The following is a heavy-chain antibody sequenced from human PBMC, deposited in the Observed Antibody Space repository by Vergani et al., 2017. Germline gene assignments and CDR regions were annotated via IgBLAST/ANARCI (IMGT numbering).Heavy chain of an antibody. J-gene: IGHJ5*01. CDR2: IWYDGSNK. D-gene: IGHD1-1*01. CDR1: GFTFSSHG. Sequence: QVSLVESGGGVVQPGRSLTLSCVASGFTFSSHGMHWVRHAPGKGLEWVAVIWYDGSNKYYGDSVKGRFTISRDNSKNTLYLQMNSLRVEDTAVYYCARWGNEKRLDSWGQGTLVTVSS. CDR3: ARWGNEKRLDS. V-gene: IGHV3-33*01.